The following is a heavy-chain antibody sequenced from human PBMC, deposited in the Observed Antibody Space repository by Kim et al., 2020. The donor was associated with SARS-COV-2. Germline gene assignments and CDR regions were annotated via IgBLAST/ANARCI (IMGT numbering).Heavy chain of an antibody. J-gene: IGHJ3*01. CDR3: ARHLISAWCNFDL. CDR2: ISHGGNT. Sequence: SETLSLTCTLSGSSFSIGYYWGWVRQSPGKELEWLGSISHGGNTYYNPSLKTRPTSSVDTTKKQFSLKVTSVTAAETAMYYCARHLISAWCNFDLWGQGTMVTVSS. D-gene: IGHD2-8*01. V-gene: IGHV4-38-2*02. CDR1: GSSFSIGYY.